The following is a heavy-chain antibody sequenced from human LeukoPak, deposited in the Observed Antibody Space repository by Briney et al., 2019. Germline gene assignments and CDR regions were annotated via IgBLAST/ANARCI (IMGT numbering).Heavy chain of an antibody. J-gene: IGHJ6*02. CDR1: GGSISSSTYY. V-gene: IGHV4-39*01. Sequence: SETLSLTCTVSGGSISSSTYYWAWVRQPPGKGLEWIGNINYSGSTYYNPSLKSRVTISVDTSKTQFSLNLSSVTAADTAVYYCARHRFYHYGMDVWGQGTTVTVSS. CDR3: ARHRFYHYGMDV. D-gene: IGHD3-3*01. CDR2: INYSGST.